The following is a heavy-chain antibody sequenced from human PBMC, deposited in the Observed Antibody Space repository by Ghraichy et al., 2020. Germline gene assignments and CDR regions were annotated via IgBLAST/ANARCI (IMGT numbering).Heavy chain of an antibody. CDR3: ARDRDFYTSGNYYGGYFDL. Sequence: GGSLRLSCAGSGFTFSTYSMTWVRQAPGKGLEWVSSISEDSKYIYYADSLKGRFTISRDNAKNSLYLQVKSLGAEDTAVYYCARDRDFYTSGNYYGGYFDLWGRGTLVTVSS. J-gene: IGHJ2*01. D-gene: IGHD3-10*01. V-gene: IGHV3-21*01. CDR1: GFTFSTYS. CDR2: ISEDSKYI.